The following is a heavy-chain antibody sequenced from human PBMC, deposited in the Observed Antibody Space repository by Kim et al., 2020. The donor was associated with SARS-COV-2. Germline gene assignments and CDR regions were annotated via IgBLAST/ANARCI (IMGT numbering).Heavy chain of an antibody. J-gene: IGHJ4*02. D-gene: IGHD5-18*01. V-gene: IGHV5-51*01. CDR3: ARQGYRYAPFDF. Sequence: SYSPPFQGQVTISADKSISTAYLQWSSLKASDTAMYYCARQGYRYAPFDFWGQGNLVTVSS.